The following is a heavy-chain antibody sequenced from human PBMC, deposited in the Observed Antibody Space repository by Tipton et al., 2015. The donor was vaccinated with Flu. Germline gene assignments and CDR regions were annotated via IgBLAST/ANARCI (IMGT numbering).Heavy chain of an antibody. Sequence: GSLRLSCAVSGGSINSSHWWSWVRQPPGKGLEWIGEISHFGITNYSPSLKSRVTVSIDTSKNQFSLKLSSVTAADTAVYYCARGLSGSGSYQGRYFDYWGQGTLVTVS. V-gene: IGHV4-4*02. CDR2: ISHFGIT. CDR1: GGSINSSHW. D-gene: IGHD3-10*01. CDR3: ARGLSGSGSYQGRYFDY. J-gene: IGHJ4*02.